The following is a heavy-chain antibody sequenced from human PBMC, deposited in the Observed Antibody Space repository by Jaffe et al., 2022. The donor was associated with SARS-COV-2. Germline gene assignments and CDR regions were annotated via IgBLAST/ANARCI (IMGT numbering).Heavy chain of an antibody. CDR1: GGSISSYY. V-gene: IGHV4-59*01. CDR3: ARDQYYGSGRRPEYYYYYYMDV. CDR2: IYYSGST. D-gene: IGHD3-10*01. Sequence: QVQLQESGPGLVKPSETLSLTCTVSGGSISSYYWSWIRQPPGKGLEWIGYIYYSGSTNYNPSLKSRVTISVDTSKNQFSLKLSSVTAADTAVYYCARDQYYGSGRRPEYYYYYYMDVWGKGTTVTVSS. J-gene: IGHJ6*03.